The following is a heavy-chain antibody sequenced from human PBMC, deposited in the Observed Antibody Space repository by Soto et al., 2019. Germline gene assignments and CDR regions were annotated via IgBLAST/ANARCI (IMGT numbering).Heavy chain of an antibody. CDR2: IYYSGST. CDR1: GGSISSYY. CDR3: ARANYGDEEKPFDI. V-gene: IGHV4-59*01. Sequence: SETLSLTCTVSGGSISSYYWSWIRQPPGKGLEWIGYIYYSGSTNYNPSLKSRVTISVDTSKNQFSLKLSSVTAADTAVYYCARANYGDEEKPFDIWGQGTMVTVSS. J-gene: IGHJ3*02. D-gene: IGHD4-17*01.